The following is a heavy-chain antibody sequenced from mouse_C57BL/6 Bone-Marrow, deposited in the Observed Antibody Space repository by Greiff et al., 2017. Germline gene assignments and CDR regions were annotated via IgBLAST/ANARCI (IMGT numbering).Heavy chain of an antibody. CDR3: AREDRYYGSSYWYFDV. J-gene: IGHJ1*03. D-gene: IGHD1-1*01. V-gene: IGHV1-84*01. CDR1: GYTFTDYY. CDR2: IYPGSGNT. Sequence: VQLQQSGPELVKPGASVKISCKASGYTFTDYYINWVKQRPGQGLEWIGWIYPGSGNTKYNEKFKGKATLTVDTSSSTAYMQLSSLTSEDSAVYFCAREDRYYGSSYWYFDVWGTGTTVTVSS.